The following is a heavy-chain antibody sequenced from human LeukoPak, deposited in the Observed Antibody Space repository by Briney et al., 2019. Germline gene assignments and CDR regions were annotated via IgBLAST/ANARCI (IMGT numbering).Heavy chain of an antibody. V-gene: IGHV4-39*01. Sequence: SETLSLTCIVSGGSISSSSYYWGWIRQPPGKGLEWIGSIYYSGSTYYNPSLKSRVTISVDTSKNQFSLKLSSVTAADTAVYYCARASGLLWFGEGTRYYFDYWGQGTLVTVSS. CDR2: IYYSGST. J-gene: IGHJ4*02. CDR1: GGSISSSSYY. CDR3: ARASGLLWFGEGTRYYFDY. D-gene: IGHD3-10*01.